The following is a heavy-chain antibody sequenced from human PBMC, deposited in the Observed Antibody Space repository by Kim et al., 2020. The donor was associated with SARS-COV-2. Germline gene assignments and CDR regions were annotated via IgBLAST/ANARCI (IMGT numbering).Heavy chain of an antibody. CDR2: IYYSGST. CDR3: ARVPQAVAGFYYYYYGMGV. Sequence: SETLSLTCTVSGGSISSGDYYWSWIRQPPGKGLEWIGYIYYSGSTYYNPSLKSRVTISVDTSKNQFSLKLSSVTAADTAVYYCARVPQAVAGFYYYYYGMGVWGQGTTVTGSS. D-gene: IGHD6-19*01. J-gene: IGHJ6*02. CDR1: GGSISSGDYY. V-gene: IGHV4-30-4*01.